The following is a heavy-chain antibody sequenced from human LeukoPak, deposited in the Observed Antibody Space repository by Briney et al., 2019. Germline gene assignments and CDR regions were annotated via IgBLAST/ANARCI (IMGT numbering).Heavy chain of an antibody. CDR3: ARDQRSGWLDP. V-gene: IGHV1-69*04. CDR2: IIPILGIA. CDR1: GGTFSSYA. Sequence: SVKVSCKASGGTFSSYAISWVRQAPGQGLEWMGRIIPILGIANYAQKFQGRVTITADKSTSTAYMELSSLRSEDTAVYYCARDQRSGWLDPWGQGTLVTVSS. J-gene: IGHJ5*02. D-gene: IGHD1-26*01.